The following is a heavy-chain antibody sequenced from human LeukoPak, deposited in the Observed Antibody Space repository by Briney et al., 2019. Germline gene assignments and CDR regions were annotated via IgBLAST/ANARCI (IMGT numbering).Heavy chain of an antibody. V-gene: IGHV3-23*01. CDR1: GFTFSSYA. J-gene: IGHJ4*02. CDR2: ISANGDTT. D-gene: IGHD2-21*01. CDR3: AKGHLSILFPFDS. Sequence: PGGSLRLSCAASGFTFSSYAMSWVRQAPGKGLEWVSTISANGDTTYYADSVKGRFTFSRDNSKNTLYLQMNSLRAEDTAVYYCAKGHLSILFPFDSWGQGTLVTVSS.